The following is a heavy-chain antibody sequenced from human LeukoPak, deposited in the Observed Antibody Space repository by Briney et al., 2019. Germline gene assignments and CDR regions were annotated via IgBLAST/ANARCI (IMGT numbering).Heavy chain of an antibody. D-gene: IGHD6-6*01. CDR3: ARGPIAARPTDY. Sequence: KPSETLSLTCSVSGGSISSSSYYWAWIRQPPGKGLEWIGSIWYGGSTYHNPSLKSRVTMSVDTSENQFSLKLSSVTAADTAAYFCARGPIAARPTDYWGQGTLVTVSS. V-gene: IGHV4-39*07. CDR2: IWYGGST. J-gene: IGHJ4*02. CDR1: GGSISSSSYY.